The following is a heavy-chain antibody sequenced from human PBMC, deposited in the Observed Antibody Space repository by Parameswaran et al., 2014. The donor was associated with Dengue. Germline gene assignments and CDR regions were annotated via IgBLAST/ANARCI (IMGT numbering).Heavy chain of an antibody. J-gene: IGHJ4*03. V-gene: IGHV4-31*03. CDR1: GGSISSGGYY. CDR3: ARDPADCSGGSCYSEYYFDY. Sequence: ASETLSLTCTVSGGSISSGGYYWSWIRQHPGKGLEWIGYIYYSGSTYYNPSLKSRVTISVDTSKNQFSLKLSSVTAADTAVYYCARDPADCSGGSCYSEYYFDYWGQGTMVTVSS. CDR2: IYYSGST. D-gene: IGHD2-15*01.